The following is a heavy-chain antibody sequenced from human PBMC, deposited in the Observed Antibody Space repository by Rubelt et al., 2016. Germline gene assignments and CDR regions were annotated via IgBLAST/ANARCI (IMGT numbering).Heavy chain of an antibody. D-gene: IGHD1-26*01. CDR3: ARVISVGGRRGGFDY. Sequence: QIQLVQSGPEVKKPGASVKVSCKASGYIFTNYAFNWVRQAPGQGLEWMGRINPNSGGTSYAQKFQGRVNMTRDTSISTAYMELSRLRSDDTAVYYCARVISVGGRRGGFDYWGQGTPVTVSS. CDR1: GYIFTNYA. CDR2: INPNSGGT. J-gene: IGHJ4*02. V-gene: IGHV1-2*06.